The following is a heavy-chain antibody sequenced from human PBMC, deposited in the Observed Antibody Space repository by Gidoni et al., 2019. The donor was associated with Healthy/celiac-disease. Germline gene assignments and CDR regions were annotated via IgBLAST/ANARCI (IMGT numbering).Heavy chain of an antibody. D-gene: IGHD3-22*01. CDR2: ISSSSSYI. V-gene: IGHV3-21*01. CDR1: GFTFSSYS. J-gene: IGHJ3*02. CDR3: ARDSYYYDSSGYRHDAFDI. Sequence: EVQLVESGGGLVKPGGSLSLSCAASGFTFSSYSMNWVRQAPGKGLEWVSSISSSSSYIYYADSVKGRFTISRDNAKNSLYLQMNSLRAEDTAVYYCARDSYYYDSSGYRHDAFDIWGQGTMVTVSS.